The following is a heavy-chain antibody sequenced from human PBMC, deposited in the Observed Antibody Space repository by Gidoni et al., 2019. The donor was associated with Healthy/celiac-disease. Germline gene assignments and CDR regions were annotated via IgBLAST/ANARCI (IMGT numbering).Heavy chain of an antibody. J-gene: IGHJ5*02. CDR1: GYTFTSYD. CDR2: MNPNSGNT. D-gene: IGHD6-19*01. Sequence: QVQLVQSGAEVKKPGASAKVSCKASGYTFTSYDITWVRQATGQGLEWMGWMNPNSGNTGYAQKFQGRVTMTRNTSISTAYMELSSLRSEDTAVYYCARRQQWLAFPADPWGQGTLVTVSS. V-gene: IGHV1-8*01. CDR3: ARRQQWLAFPADP.